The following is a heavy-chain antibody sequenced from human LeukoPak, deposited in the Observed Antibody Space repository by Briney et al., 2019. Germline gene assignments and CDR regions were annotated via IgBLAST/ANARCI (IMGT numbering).Heavy chain of an antibody. Sequence: SETLSLTCTVSGGSISSYYWSWIRQPPGKGLEWIGYIYYSRSTNYNPSLKSRVTISVDTSKNQFSLKLSSVTAADTAVYYCARSPKGPRGSYRSPYYYGMDVWGKGTTVTVSS. J-gene: IGHJ6*04. CDR3: ARSPKGPRGSYRSPYYYGMDV. V-gene: IGHV4-59*01. D-gene: IGHD3-16*02. CDR1: GGSISSYY. CDR2: IYYSRST.